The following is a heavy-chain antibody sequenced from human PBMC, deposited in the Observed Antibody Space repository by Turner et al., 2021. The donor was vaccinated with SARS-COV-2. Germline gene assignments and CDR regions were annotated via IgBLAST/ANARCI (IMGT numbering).Heavy chain of an antibody. Sequence: VQVVESGGGLVKPGGSLRLVCAATGFTFSSYSMNWVRQAQGKGLEWVASISSSSSYRNYADSVKGRFTISRDNAKNSLYLQRNSLRAEDTAVYYCARGPGYSGYDYWQNTEYFDYWGQGTLVTVSS. CDR2: ISSSSSYR. J-gene: IGHJ4*02. D-gene: IGHD5-12*01. CDR1: GFTFSSYS. V-gene: IGHV3-21*01. CDR3: ARGPGYSGYDYWQNTEYFDY.